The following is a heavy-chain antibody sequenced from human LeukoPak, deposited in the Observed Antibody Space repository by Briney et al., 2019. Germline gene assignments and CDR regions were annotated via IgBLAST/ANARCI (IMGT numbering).Heavy chain of an antibody. CDR2: ISYDGSNK. CDR1: GFTFSSYA. V-gene: IGHV3-30-3*01. J-gene: IGHJ4*02. D-gene: IGHD1-14*01. CDR3: ARDTLLGYRSLTETLSFDY. Sequence: GGSLRLSCAASGFTFSSYAMHWARQAPGKGLEWVAVISYDGSNKYYADSVKGRFTISRDNSKNTLYLRMNSLRAEDTAVYYCARDTLLGYRSLTETLSFDYWGQGTLVTVSS.